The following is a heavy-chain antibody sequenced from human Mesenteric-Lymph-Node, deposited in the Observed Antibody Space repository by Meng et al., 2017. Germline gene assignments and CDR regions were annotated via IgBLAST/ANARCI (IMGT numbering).Heavy chain of an antibody. D-gene: IGHD3-9*01. Sequence: GESLKISCAASGFTFSSYWMSWVRQAPGKGLEWVANIKQDGSEKYYVDSVKGRFTISRDNAKNSLYLQMNSLRAEDTAVYYCARDFDNYLNGLYLDFWGQGTLVTVSS. CDR3: ARDFDNYLNGLYLDF. CDR2: IKQDGSEK. J-gene: IGHJ4*02. CDR1: GFTFSSYW. V-gene: IGHV3-7*01.